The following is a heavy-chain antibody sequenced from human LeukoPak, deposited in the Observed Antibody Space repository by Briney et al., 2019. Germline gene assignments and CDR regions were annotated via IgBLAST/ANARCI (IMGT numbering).Heavy chain of an antibody. V-gene: IGHV3-53*04. CDR2: IYSGGST. CDR3: ARDNYYGSGSYYYGMDV. J-gene: IGHJ6*02. D-gene: IGHD3-10*01. Sequence: TGGSLRLSCAASGFTVSSNYMSWVRQAPGKGLEWVSVIYSGGSTYHADSVKGRFTISRHNSKNTLYLQMNSLRAEDTAVYYCARDNYYGSGSYYYGMDVWGQGTTVTVSS. CDR1: GFTVSSNY.